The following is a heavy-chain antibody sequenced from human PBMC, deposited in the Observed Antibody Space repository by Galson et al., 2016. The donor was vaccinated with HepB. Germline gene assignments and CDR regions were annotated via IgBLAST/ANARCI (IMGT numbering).Heavy chain of an antibody. J-gene: IGHJ2*01. CDR3: AKGEAGTTSGGWYFDL. D-gene: IGHD1-7*01. CDR2: ISYRGFST. V-gene: IGHV3-23*01. Sequence: SLRLSCAASGFTFSSYAMSWVRQAPGKGLEWVSSISYRGFSTYYADSVKGRFTMSTDNSNNARYPQMNSLRVEDTAVYYCAKGEAGTTSGGWYFDLWGRGTLVTVSS. CDR1: GFTFSSYA.